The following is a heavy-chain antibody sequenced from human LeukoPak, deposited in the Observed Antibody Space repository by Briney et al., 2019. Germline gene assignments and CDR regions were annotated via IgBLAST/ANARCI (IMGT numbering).Heavy chain of an antibody. J-gene: IGHJ4*02. CDR2: IKQDGSEK. Sequence: PGGSLRLSCAASGFTFSSYWMSWVRQAPGKGLEWVANIKQDGSEKYYVDSVKGRFTISRDNAKNSLYLQMNSLRAEDTAVYYCAREVIAAAGTDYFDYWGQGTLVTVSS. CDR3: AREVIAAAGTDYFDY. V-gene: IGHV3-7*01. D-gene: IGHD6-13*01. CDR1: GFTFSSYW.